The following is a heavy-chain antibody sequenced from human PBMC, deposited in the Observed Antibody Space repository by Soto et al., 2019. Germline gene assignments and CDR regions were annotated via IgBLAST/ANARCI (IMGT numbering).Heavy chain of an antibody. J-gene: IGHJ6*02. V-gene: IGHV3-48*02. CDR2: ISSSSSDI. Sequence: EVQLEESGGGMVQPGGSLRLSCTVSGFTFRSYTMNWVRQAPGKGLEWVSYISSSSSDIYYADSVKGQFTISRDNAKNSLYLQMNSLRDEDTAVYYCARDRIDGSGGYYKWSGYYYYGMDVWGQGTTVTVSS. D-gene: IGHD3-10*01. CDR3: ARDRIDGSGGYYKWSGYYYYGMDV. CDR1: GFTFRSYT.